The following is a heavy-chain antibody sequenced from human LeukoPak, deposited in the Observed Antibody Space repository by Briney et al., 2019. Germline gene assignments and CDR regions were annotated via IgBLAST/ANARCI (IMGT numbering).Heavy chain of an antibody. V-gene: IGHV3-64*01. J-gene: IGHJ4*02. D-gene: IGHD3-22*01. CDR2: ISSNGGST. Sequence: GGSLRLSGAASGFTFSSYAMHWVRQAPGKGLEYVPAISSNGGSTYYANSVKGRFTISRDNSKNTLYLQMGSLRAEDMAVYYCARVADSSGYYSSDYWGQGTLVTVSS. CDR3: ARVADSSGYYSSDY. CDR1: GFTFSSYA.